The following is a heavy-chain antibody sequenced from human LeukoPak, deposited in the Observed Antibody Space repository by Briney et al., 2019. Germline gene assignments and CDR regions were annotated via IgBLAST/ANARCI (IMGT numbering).Heavy chain of an antibody. D-gene: IGHD4-23*01. Sequence: GGSLRLSCAASGFTFSSNTMSWVRQAPGKGLEWVSLISGSGGNTYYADSVKGRFTISRDNSKNTLYLQMNSLRPEDTAVYYCAKGWGGNVVYWGQGTLVTVSS. V-gene: IGHV3-23*01. CDR1: GFTFSSNT. J-gene: IGHJ4*02. CDR3: AKGWGGNVVY. CDR2: ISGSGGNT.